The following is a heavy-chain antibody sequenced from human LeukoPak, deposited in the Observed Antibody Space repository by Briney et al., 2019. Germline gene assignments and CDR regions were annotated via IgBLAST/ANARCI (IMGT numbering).Heavy chain of an antibody. CDR2: IYYSGST. J-gene: IGHJ4*02. D-gene: IGHD3-9*01. V-gene: IGHV4-61*01. CDR1: GGSVSSGSYY. CDR3: AREVRYFDWLATYDY. Sequence: SETLSLTSTVSGGSVSSGSYYWSWIRQPPGKGLEWIGYIYYSGSTNYNPSLKSRVTISVDTSKNQFSLKLSSVTAADTAVYYCAREVRYFDWLATYDYWGQGTLVTVSS.